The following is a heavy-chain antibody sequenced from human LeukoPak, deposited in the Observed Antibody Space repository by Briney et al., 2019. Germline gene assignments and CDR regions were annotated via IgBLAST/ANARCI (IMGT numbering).Heavy chain of an antibody. Sequence: GGSLRLSCAAFGFSFSDYWMSWVRQAPGKGLEWVANMKQDGSEKYYVDSVKGRFTISRDNSKNTLYLQMNSLRAEDTAVYYCARGTPDYGGNSVYYYYGMDVWGQGTTVTVSS. CDR3: ARGTPDYGGNSVYYYYGMDV. J-gene: IGHJ6*02. D-gene: IGHD4-23*01. V-gene: IGHV3-7*03. CDR2: MKQDGSEK. CDR1: GFSFSDYW.